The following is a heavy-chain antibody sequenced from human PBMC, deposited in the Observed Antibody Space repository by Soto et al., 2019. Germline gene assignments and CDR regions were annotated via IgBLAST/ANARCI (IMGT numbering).Heavy chain of an antibody. V-gene: IGHV4-34*01. J-gene: IGHJ4*02. CDR3: ARGLRVLAAAGVYYFDY. CDR2: INHSGST. D-gene: IGHD6-13*01. CDR1: GGSFSGYY. Sequence: SETLSLTCAVYGGSFSGYYWSWIRQPPGKGLEWIGEINHSGSTNYNPSLKSRVTISVDTSKNQFSLKLSSVTAADTAVYYCARGLRVLAAAGVYYFDYWGQGTLVTV.